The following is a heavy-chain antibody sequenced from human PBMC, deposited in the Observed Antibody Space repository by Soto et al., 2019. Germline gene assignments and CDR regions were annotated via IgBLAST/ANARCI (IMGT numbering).Heavy chain of an antibody. CDR1: GGRISSYY. V-gene: IGHV4-4*07. D-gene: IGHD6-25*01. J-gene: IGHJ5*02. CDR2: TYTSGST. CDR3: VRGSTDDP. Sequence: ETLSFTFTASGGRISSYYWSWIRQPAGKGLEWIGRTYTSGSTNYNPSLKSRVNMSVDTSQNQFSLKLSSVTAADTAVCYWVRGSTDDPWGKGTL.